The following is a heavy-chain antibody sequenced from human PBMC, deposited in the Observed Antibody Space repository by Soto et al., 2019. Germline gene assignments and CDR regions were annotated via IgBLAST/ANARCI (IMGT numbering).Heavy chain of an antibody. CDR3: ARHRFLRYFAY. CDR2: IYYRGRP. J-gene: IGHJ4*02. D-gene: IGHD3-9*01. Sequence: QLQLQESGPGLVKPSETLSLTRTVSGGSISSSSYYWGWIRRPPGQGLEWIGSIYYRGRPYYNPSLKSRVTLSVDTSKSQFSLKLSSVTAADTAVYYCARHRFLRYFAYWGQGTLVTVSS. V-gene: IGHV4-39*01. CDR1: GGSISSSSYY.